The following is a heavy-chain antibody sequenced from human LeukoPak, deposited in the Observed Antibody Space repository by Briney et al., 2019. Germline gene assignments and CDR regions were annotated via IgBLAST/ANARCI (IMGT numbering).Heavy chain of an antibody. CDR3: AKDIYSSSSASFDY. D-gene: IGHD6-6*01. V-gene: IGHV3-9*03. J-gene: IGHJ4*02. CDR2: ISWNSGSI. CDR1: GFTFDDYA. Sequence: GRSLRLSCAASGFTFDDYAMHWVRQAPGKGLEWVSGISWNSGSIGYADSVKGRFAISRDNAKNSLCLQMNSLRAEDMALYYCAKDIYSSSSASFDYWGQGTLVTVSS.